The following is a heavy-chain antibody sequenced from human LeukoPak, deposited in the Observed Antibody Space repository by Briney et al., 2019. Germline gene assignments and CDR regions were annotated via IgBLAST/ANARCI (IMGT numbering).Heavy chain of an antibody. J-gene: IGHJ4*02. CDR1: GISISSYA. D-gene: IGHD5-24*01. V-gene: IGHV3-30-3*01. Sequence: PGGSLRLSCAASGISISSYAMNWVRQAPGKGLEWVAVISYDGSNKYYADSVKGRFTISRDNSKNTLYLQMNSLSAEDTAVYYCARGRWLQYDYWGQGTLVTVSP. CDR2: ISYDGSNK. CDR3: ARGRWLQYDY.